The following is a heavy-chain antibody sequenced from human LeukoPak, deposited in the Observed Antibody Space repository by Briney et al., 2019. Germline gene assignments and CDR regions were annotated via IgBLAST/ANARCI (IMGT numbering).Heavy chain of an antibody. V-gene: IGHV3-7*03. J-gene: IGHJ4*02. CDR2: IRFDGSEI. Sequence: PGGSLRLSCTVSGFTSFSGHWMNWVRQAPGKGLEWVANIRFDGSEIGYGDSVEGRFIISRDNSKNSLYLQMNSLRAEDTAVYYCANTDPRLRYFDWLSPPRGYWGQGTLVTVSS. CDR1: GFTSFSGHW. D-gene: IGHD3-9*01. CDR3: ANTDPRLRYFDWLSPPRGY.